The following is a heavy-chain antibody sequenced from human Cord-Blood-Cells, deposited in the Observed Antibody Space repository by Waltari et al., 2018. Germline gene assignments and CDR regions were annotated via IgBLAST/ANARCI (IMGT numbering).Heavy chain of an antibody. CDR2: ISSISSYL. CDR3: ARDGVSVRWLRPYDAFYI. Sequence: EVQLVESGGGLVKPGGYLRLCCAGCGFTCRSYSMSWVRQAPGKGLESGSSISSISSYLYYSASVKGLFTSSRDNAKNSLYLQLTSLSAEDTAVYYCARDGVSVRWLRPYDAFYILRQGTMVTVSS. J-gene: IGHJ3*02. D-gene: IGHD5-12*01. CDR1: GFTCRSYS. V-gene: IGHV3-21*01.